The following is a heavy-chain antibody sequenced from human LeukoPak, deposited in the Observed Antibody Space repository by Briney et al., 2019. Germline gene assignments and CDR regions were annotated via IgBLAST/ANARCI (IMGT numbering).Heavy chain of an antibody. V-gene: IGHV4-38-2*02. J-gene: IGHJ4*02. Sequence: PSETLSLTCTVSGYSISSGYYWGWIRQPPGKGLEWIGSIYHSGSTYYNPSLKSRVTISVDTSKNQFSLKLSSVTAADTAVYYCASFHRSGTDYWGQGTLVTVSS. D-gene: IGHD3-3*01. CDR2: IYHSGST. CDR3: ASFHRSGTDY. CDR1: GYSISSGYY.